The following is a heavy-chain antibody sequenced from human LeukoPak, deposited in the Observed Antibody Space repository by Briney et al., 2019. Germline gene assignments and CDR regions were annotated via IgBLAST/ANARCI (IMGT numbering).Heavy chain of an antibody. V-gene: IGHV3-23*01. D-gene: IGHD3-10*01. Sequence: GGSLRLSCAASGFTFSSYGMSWVRQAPGKGLEWVSAISGSGGSTYYADSVKGRFTISRDNSKNTLYLQMNSLRAEDTAVYYCAKHMVRGGAGNWFDPWGQGTLVTVSS. CDR2: ISGSGGST. CDR3: AKHMVRGGAGNWFDP. J-gene: IGHJ5*02. CDR1: GFTFSSYG.